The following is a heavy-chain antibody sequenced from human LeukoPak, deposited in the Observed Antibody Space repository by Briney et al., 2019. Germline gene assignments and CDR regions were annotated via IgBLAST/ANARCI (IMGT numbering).Heavy chain of an antibody. J-gene: IGHJ6*02. CDR2: ISSSGSTI. V-gene: IGHV3-48*03. D-gene: IGHD2-21*02. CDR1: GFTFSSYV. Sequence: GGSLRLSCAASGFTFSSYVMNWVRQAPGKGLEWVSYISSSGSTIYYADSVKGRFTISRDNAKNSLYLQMNSLRAEDTAVYYCAREVTALPYYYYGMDVWGQGTTVTVSS. CDR3: AREVTALPYYYYGMDV.